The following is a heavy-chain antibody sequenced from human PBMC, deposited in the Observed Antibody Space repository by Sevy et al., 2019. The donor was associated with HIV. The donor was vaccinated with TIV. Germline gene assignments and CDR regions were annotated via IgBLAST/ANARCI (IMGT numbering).Heavy chain of an antibody. D-gene: IGHD1-1*01. CDR3: AKGDYNYNFLFDY. J-gene: IGHJ4*02. Sequence: GGSLRLSCAASAFTFSRSAMSWVRQAPGKGLEWVSTINTSGAGTYYAYSVRGQFTISRDNSKNTLYLQMNSLRAEDTAAYYCAKGDYNYNFLFDYWGQGTLVTVSS. CDR1: AFTFSRSA. V-gene: IGHV3-23*01. CDR2: INTSGAGT.